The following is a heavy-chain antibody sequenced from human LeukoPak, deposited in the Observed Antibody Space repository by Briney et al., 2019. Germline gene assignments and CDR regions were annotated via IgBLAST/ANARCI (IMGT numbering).Heavy chain of an antibody. Sequence: PSETLSLTRTVSGGSISSSSYYWGWFRQPPGKGLEWIGSIYYSGSTYYNPSLKSRVTISVDTSKNQFSLKLSSVTAADTAVYYCASPSSDGGDWFDPWGQGTLVTVSS. CDR3: ASPSSDGGDWFDP. D-gene: IGHD6-19*01. J-gene: IGHJ5*02. CDR1: GGSISSSSYY. CDR2: IYYSGST. V-gene: IGHV4-39*01.